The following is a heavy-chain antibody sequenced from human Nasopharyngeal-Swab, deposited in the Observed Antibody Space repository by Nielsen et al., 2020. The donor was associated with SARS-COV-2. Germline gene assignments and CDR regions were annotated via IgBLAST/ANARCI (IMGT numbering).Heavy chain of an antibody. J-gene: IGHJ5*02. CDR3: ATMVDMAASISS. D-gene: IGHD5-12*01. CDR2: ISDSGGTT. Sequence: GESLKISCAASGFTFSTYAMSWVRQAPGKGLEWVSDISDSGGTTDYADSVKGRFPISRAPSQTPLSLQMNRLRAEDTALSYCATMVDMAASISSWGQGTLVTVSS. V-gene: IGHV3-23*01. CDR1: GFTFSTYA.